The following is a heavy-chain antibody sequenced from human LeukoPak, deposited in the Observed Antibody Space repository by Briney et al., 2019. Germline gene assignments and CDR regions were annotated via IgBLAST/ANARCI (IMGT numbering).Heavy chain of an antibody. CDR2: INHSGST. J-gene: IGHJ4*02. V-gene: IGHV4-34*01. Sequence: PSETLSLTCAVYGGSFSGYYWSWIRQPPGKGLEWIGEINHSGSTNYNPSLKSRVTISVDTSKNQFSLKLSSVTAADTAVYYCARGIPNYYDSRGYYYRVWGQGTLVTVSS. CDR1: GGSFSGYY. D-gene: IGHD3-22*01. CDR3: ARGIPNYYDSRGYYYRV.